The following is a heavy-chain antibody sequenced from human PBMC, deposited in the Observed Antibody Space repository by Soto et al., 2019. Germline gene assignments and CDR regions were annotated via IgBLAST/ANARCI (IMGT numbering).Heavy chain of an antibody. CDR3: AHRRGAAAGAY. Sequence: QITLKESGPTLVKPTQTLTLTCSFSWFSLSSSGVAVGCIRQPPGKALEWLALIYWDDDEGYRPSLQRRLTLSKHTHKHHVDLRMTNMDPSDTATYYCAHRRGAAAGAYCSQRTMVTVSS. V-gene: IGHV2-5*02. CDR2: IYWDDDE. J-gene: IGHJ4*02. D-gene: IGHD6-13*01. CDR1: WFSLSSSGVA.